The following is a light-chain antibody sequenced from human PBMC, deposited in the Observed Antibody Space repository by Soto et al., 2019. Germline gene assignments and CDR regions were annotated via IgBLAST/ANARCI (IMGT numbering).Light chain of an antibody. CDR3: ASWDDSLTGSVV. CDR1: SSDVGGYKY. V-gene: IGLV2-14*01. CDR2: EVS. J-gene: IGLJ2*01. Sequence: QSALTQPASVSGSPGQSITISCTGTSSDVGGYKYVSWYQQNPGKAPKLMIYEVSNRPSGVSNRFSGSKSGNTASLTISGLQSEDEAYYYCASWDDSLTGSVVFGGGTKVTVL.